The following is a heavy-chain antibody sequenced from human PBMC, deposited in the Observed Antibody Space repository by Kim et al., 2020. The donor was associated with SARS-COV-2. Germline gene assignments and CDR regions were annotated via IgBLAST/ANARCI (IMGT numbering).Heavy chain of an antibody. D-gene: IGHD3-22*01. V-gene: IGHV3-43*02. CDR1: GFTFDDYA. J-gene: IGHJ4*02. CDR2: ISGDGGST. CDR3: AKDMIDYYDSSGYDFDY. Sequence: GGSLRLSCAASGFTFDDYAMHWVRQAPGKGLEWVSLISGDGGSTYYADSVKGRFTISRDNSKNSLYLQMNSLRTEDTALYYCAKDMIDYYDSSGYDFDYWGQGTLVTVSS.